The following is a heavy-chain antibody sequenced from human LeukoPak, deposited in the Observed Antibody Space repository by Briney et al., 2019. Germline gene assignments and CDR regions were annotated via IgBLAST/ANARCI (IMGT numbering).Heavy chain of an antibody. J-gene: IGHJ4*02. CDR1: GFTFGDYA. D-gene: IGHD1-26*01. CDR3: AKNAAVGATYYFDY. Sequence: PGGSLRLSCTTSGFTFGDYAMHWVRQAPGKGLEWVSGISWNSGSIGYADSVKGRFTISRDNAKNSLYLQMNSLRAEDTALYYCAKNAAVGATYYFDYWGQGTLVTVSS. CDR2: ISWNSGSI. V-gene: IGHV3-9*01.